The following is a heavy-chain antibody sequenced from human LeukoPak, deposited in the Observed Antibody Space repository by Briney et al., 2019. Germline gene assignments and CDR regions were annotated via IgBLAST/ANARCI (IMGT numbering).Heavy chain of an antibody. Sequence: SETLSLTFTVSGGSISSSSYYWGWIRQPPGKGLEWLGSIYYSGSTYYNPSLKGRVTISVDTSKNQFSLKLSSVTAADTAVYYCARHLRGRATADVHYYGMDVWGQGTTVTVSS. CDR1: GGSISSSSYY. D-gene: IGHD5-12*01. CDR3: ARHLRGRATADVHYYGMDV. V-gene: IGHV4-39*01. CDR2: IYYSGST. J-gene: IGHJ6*02.